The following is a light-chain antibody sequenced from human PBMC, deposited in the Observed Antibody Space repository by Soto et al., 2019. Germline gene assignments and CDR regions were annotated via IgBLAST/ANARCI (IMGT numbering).Light chain of an antibody. V-gene: IGLV2-11*01. Sequence: QSVLTQPRSVSGSPGQSVTISCTGTSSDVGGYNYVSWYQQHPGKAPKLMIYDVSKWPSGVPDRFSGSKSGNTASLTISGLQAEDEADYYCCSYAGSYPWVFGGGTKLTVL. CDR1: SSDVGGYNY. J-gene: IGLJ3*02. CDR3: CSYAGSYPWV. CDR2: DVS.